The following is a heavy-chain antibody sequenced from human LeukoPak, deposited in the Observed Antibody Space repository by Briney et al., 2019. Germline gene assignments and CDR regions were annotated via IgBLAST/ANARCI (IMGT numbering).Heavy chain of an antibody. D-gene: IGHD6-19*01. J-gene: IGHJ4*02. CDR3: AKDMSTAVAGTIFDY. Sequence: GGSLRLSCAASGFTFSSYSMNWVRQAPGKGLEWVSGISWNSGSIGYADSVKGRFTISRDNAKNSLYLQMNSLRAEDTALYYCAKDMSTAVAGTIFDYWGQGTLVTVSS. CDR2: ISWNSGSI. V-gene: IGHV3-9*01. CDR1: GFTFSSYS.